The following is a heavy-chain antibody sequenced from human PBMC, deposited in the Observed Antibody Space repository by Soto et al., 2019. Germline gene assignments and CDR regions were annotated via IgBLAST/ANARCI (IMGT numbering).Heavy chain of an antibody. CDR1: GYTLTELS. Sequence: ASVKVSCTVSGYTLTELSMHWVRQAPGQGLEWMGWISAYNANTHYAQKLQGRVTMTTDTFTSTAYMELRSLRSDDTAVYYCARGENWFDPWGQGTLVTVSS. V-gene: IGHV1-18*01. J-gene: IGHJ5*02. CDR3: ARGENWFDP. CDR2: ISAYNANT.